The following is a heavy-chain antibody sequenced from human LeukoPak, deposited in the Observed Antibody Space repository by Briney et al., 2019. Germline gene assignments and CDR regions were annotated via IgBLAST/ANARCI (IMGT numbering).Heavy chain of an antibody. V-gene: IGHV4-34*01. CDR2: INHSGST. J-gene: IGHJ4*02. Sequence: PSETLSLTCTVSDGSVSSVGYYWSWIRQPPGKGLEWIGEINHSGSTNYNPSLKSRVTISVDTSKNQFSLKLSSVTAADTAVYYCASTPLLLDGVVPAAIDYWGQGTLVTVSS. CDR3: ASTPLLLDGVVPAAIDY. CDR1: DGSVSSVGYY. D-gene: IGHD2-2*01.